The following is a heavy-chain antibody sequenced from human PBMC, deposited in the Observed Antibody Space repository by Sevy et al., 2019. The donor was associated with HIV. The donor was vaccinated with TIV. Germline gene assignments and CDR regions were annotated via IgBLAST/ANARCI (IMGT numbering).Heavy chain of an antibody. J-gene: IGHJ6*02. CDR3: AKDGTIFGVVIPFRDNSYNMDV. D-gene: IGHD3-3*01. CDR1: GLTFSNYG. Sequence: GGSLRLSCAASGLTFSNYGMHWVRQAPGKGLEWVALISYDGSNKYYADSVKGRFTISRDNSKNTLYLQINSLRVEDTAVYYCAKDGTIFGVVIPFRDNSYNMDVWGQGTTVTVSS. V-gene: IGHV3-30*18. CDR2: ISYDGSNK.